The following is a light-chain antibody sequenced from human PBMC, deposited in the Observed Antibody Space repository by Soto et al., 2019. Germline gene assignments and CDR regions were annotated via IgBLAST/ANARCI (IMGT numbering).Light chain of an antibody. V-gene: IGKV1-39*01. CDR2: STS. Sequence: DIQMTQSPSSLSASVGDRVTITCRASQTVTNYLYWYHQQPVKAPKLLIHSTSTLQTEVPSRFSGSGSGTDFTLTINSLQPEDFGTYYCQQSYSFPRTFGQGTKVDIK. CDR3: QQSYSFPRT. J-gene: IGKJ1*01. CDR1: QTVTNY.